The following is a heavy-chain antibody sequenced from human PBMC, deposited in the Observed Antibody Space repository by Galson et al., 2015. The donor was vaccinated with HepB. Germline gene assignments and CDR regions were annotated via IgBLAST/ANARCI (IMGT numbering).Heavy chain of an antibody. J-gene: IGHJ5*02. CDR1: GYTFTGYY. CDR2: LNPNSGGT. D-gene: IGHD6-13*01. Sequence: CKASGYTFTGYYMHWVRQAPGQGLEWMGRLNPNSGGTNYAQKFQGRVTMTRDTSISTAYMELSRLRSDDTAVYYCARGAVAAAGTRWFDPWGQGTLVTVSS. CDR3: ARGAVAAAGTRWFDP. V-gene: IGHV1-2*06.